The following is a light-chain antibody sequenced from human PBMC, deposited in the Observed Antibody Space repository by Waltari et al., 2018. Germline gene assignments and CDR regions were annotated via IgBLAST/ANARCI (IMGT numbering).Light chain of an antibody. CDR1: SSDVGGYDY. Sequence: QSALTQPVSVSGSPGQSIAISCTGTSSDVGGYDYVFWYQQHPGKVPKLMIYDVSAWPSGVSNRFSGSKSGHTASLSISWLQAEDVADYYCTSFTSSRTYVFVTGTKFTVL. V-gene: IGLV2-14*03. J-gene: IGLJ1*01. CDR2: DVS. CDR3: TSFTSSRTYV.